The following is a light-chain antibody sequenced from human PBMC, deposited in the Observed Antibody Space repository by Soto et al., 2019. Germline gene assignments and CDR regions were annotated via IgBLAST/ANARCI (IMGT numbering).Light chain of an antibody. J-gene: IGLJ2*01. Sequence: QSALTQPASVSGSPGPSITISCIGTSRDVGGYNYVSWYQHHPGKAPKLMIYEVNNRPSGVSNRFSGSKSGNTASLTISGLQAEDEADYYCLSYTVSTTLVFGGGTKLTVL. CDR1: SRDVGGYNY. V-gene: IGLV2-14*01. CDR3: LSYTVSTTLV. CDR2: EVN.